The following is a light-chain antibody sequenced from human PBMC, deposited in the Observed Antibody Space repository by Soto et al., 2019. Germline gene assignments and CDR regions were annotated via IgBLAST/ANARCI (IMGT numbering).Light chain of an antibody. CDR2: VAS. V-gene: IGKV3D-15*01. CDR1: QSVSSN. CDR3: QQYNKWPLS. Sequence: EIVMTQSPATLSVSPGQRATLSCRASQSVSSNLAWYQQKPRQAPRLLIYVASTRATGIPARFSGSGSGTEFTLTISSLQSEDFAVYYCQQYNKWPLSFGGGTKVEIK. J-gene: IGKJ4*01.